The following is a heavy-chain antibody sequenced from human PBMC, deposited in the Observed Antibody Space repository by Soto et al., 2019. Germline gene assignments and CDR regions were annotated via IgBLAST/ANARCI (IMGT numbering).Heavy chain of an antibody. J-gene: IGHJ5*02. D-gene: IGHD1-26*01. CDR1: GGSITSSSYY. V-gene: IGHV4-39*01. Sequence: QLHLRESGPGLVKPSETLSLTCTVSGGSITSSSYYWGWIRQPPGKGLEWIGSIYYSGSTYYNPSLKGRVTTSVDPSKNQFSLKLSSVTAADTAVYYCATQEVGGSYVYTFDPWGQGTLVTVSS. CDR2: IYYSGST. CDR3: ATQEVGGSYVYTFDP.